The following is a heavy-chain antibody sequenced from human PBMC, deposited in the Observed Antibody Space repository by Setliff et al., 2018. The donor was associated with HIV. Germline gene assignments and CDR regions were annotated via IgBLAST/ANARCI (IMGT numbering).Heavy chain of an antibody. J-gene: IGHJ6*03. V-gene: IGHV3-11*04. CDR3: AKDQQDILTGYPYYYYYYYMDV. Sequence: PGGSMRLSCAASGYTFSDYYMTWMRQAPGKGLEWVSYISSSGGTNSYTDFVKGRFTISRDNSKNTLYLQMNSLRSEDTAVYYCAKDQQDILTGYPYYYYYYYMDVWGKGTTVTVSS. D-gene: IGHD3-9*01. CDR1: GYTFSDYY. CDR2: ISSSGGTN.